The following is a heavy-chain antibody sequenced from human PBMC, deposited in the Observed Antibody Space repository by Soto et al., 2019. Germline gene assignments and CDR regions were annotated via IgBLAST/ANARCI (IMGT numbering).Heavy chain of an antibody. CDR2: IIHMYGTA. Sequence: QVPLVQSGAEVKKPGSAVTVSCKASGGTFSSYAIHWVRQAPGQGLEWMGGIIHMYGTAKYAQRLQVRVTITADESTTTVYMELTSLTAQNTAVYYCARVTSMVRGVIDKLLVPWGHGTLVTVSS. V-gene: IGHV1-69*01. CDR3: ARVTSMVRGVIDKLLVP. D-gene: IGHD3-10*01. J-gene: IGHJ5*02. CDR1: GGTFSSYA.